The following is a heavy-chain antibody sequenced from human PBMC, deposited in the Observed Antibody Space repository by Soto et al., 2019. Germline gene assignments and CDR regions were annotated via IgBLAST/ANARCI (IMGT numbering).Heavy chain of an antibody. Sequence: PGGSLRLSCAASGFTFNTYVMSWVRQAPGKGLEWVSVMSGRGGGTYYADSVKGRFIISRDNSKNTLYLEMNSLRVEDTAIYYCAKSDYHDSSGLMIKFDGMDVWGQGTTVTVSS. CDR1: GFTFNTYV. CDR3: AKSDYHDSSGLMIKFDGMDV. CDR2: MSGRGGGT. V-gene: IGHV3-23*01. D-gene: IGHD3-22*01. J-gene: IGHJ6*02.